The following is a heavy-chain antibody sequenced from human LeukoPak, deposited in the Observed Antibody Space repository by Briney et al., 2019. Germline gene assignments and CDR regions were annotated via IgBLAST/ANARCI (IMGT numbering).Heavy chain of an antibody. J-gene: IGHJ4*02. CDR3: ASDSELQIDY. D-gene: IGHD1-7*01. V-gene: IGHV1-2*02. CDR1: TYTFTGYY. CDR2: NNADTGDT. Sequence: RVSVKVSCKASTYTFTGYYIHWVRQAPGQGLEWMGCNNADTGDTYYAQKFQGRVTMTSDTSINTAYMELNRLTSDDTAVYYCASDSELQIDYWGQGTLVIVSS.